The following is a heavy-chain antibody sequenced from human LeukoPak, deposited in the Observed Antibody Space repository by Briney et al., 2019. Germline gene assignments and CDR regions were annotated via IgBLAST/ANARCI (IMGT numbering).Heavy chain of an antibody. Sequence: GGSLRLSCAASGFTFSSYGMSWVRQAPGKGLEWVSAISGSGGSTYYADSVKGRFTISRDNSKNSLYLQMNSLRAEDTAVYYCARDAGYGYDRFDYWGQGTQVTVSS. V-gene: IGHV3-23*01. CDR1: GFTFSSYG. J-gene: IGHJ4*02. CDR3: ARDAGYGYDRFDY. D-gene: IGHD5-18*01. CDR2: ISGSGGST.